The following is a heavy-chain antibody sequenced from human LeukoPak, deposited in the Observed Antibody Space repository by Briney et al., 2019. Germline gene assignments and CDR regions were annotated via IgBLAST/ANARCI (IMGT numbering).Heavy chain of an antibody. CDR1: GYTFPSYG. J-gene: IGHJ4*02. Sequence: ASVKVSCKASGYTFPSYGISWVRQAPGQGLEWMGWISAYNGNTDYAQKLQGRVTMTTDTSTSTAYVELRSLRSDDTAVYYCARDRLSAAGGWDLVCDYWGQGTLVTVSS. V-gene: IGHV1-18*01. CDR2: ISAYNGNT. D-gene: IGHD6-25*01. CDR3: ARDRLSAAGGWDLVCDY.